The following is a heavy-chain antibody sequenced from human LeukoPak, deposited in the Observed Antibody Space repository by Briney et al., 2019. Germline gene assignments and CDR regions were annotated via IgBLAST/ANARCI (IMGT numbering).Heavy chain of an antibody. J-gene: IGHJ4*02. CDR1: GYTFTSYD. V-gene: IGHV1-8*01. D-gene: IGHD6-13*01. CDR3: ARGQGIAAAGTFDY. Sequence: ASVKVSCKASGYTFTSYDINWVRQAPGQGLEWMGWMNPNSGNTGYAQKFQGRVTMTRNTSISTAYMELSSLGSEDTAVYYCARGQGIAAAGTFDYWGQGTLVTVSS. CDR2: MNPNSGNT.